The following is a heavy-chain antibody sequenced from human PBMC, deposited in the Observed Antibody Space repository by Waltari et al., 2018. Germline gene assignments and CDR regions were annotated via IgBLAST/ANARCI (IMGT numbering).Heavy chain of an antibody. CDR3: ARHSRPGSI. V-gene: IGHV1-2*02. CDR1: GYNFTGYY. Sequence: QVQLVPSGAEVKKPGASVKVSCKPSGYNFTGYYLPWVRQAPGQGLEWMGWINPNSGGTNYAQEFQGRVTMTRDTSISTAYMEMSGLTSNVTAVYYCARHSRPGSIWGQGTMVTVSS. CDR2: INPNSGGT. J-gene: IGHJ3*02.